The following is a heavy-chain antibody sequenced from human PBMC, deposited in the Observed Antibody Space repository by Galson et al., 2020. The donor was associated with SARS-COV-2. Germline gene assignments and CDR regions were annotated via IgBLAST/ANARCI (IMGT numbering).Heavy chain of an antibody. D-gene: IGHD3-22*01. Sequence: SETLSLTCTVSGGSISSGDYYWSWIRQPPGKGLEWIGYIYYSGSTYYNPSLKSRVTISVDTSKNQFSLKLSSVTAADTAVYYCARADSSGYFQLIEYFQHWGQGTLVTVSS. CDR3: ARADSSGYFQLIEYFQH. CDR2: IYYSGST. J-gene: IGHJ1*01. CDR1: GGSISSGDYY. V-gene: IGHV4-30-4*01.